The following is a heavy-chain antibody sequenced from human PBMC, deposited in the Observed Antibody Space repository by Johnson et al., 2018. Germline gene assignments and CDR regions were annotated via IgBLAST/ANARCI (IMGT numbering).Heavy chain of an antibody. Sequence: VQLQESGGGLVQPGGSLKLSCAASGFTFSGSAMHWVRQASGKGLEWVGRIRSKANSYATAYAASVKGRFPISRDDSKNTAYLQMNSLKTEDTAVYYCTSLEGVGATTYYYYGMDVWGQGTTVTVSS. D-gene: IGHD1-26*01. V-gene: IGHV3-73*02. CDR3: TSLEGVGATTYYYYGMDV. CDR1: GFTFSGSA. J-gene: IGHJ6*02. CDR2: IRSKANSYAT.